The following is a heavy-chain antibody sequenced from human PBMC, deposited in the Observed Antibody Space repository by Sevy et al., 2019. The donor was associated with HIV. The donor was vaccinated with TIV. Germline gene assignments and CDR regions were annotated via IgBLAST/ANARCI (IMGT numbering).Heavy chain of an antibody. D-gene: IGHD3-9*01. CDR2: IRYDGSIK. J-gene: IGHJ6*02. CDR1: GFTFSSYG. Sequence: GGSLRLSCVASGFTFSSYGMHWVRQAPGKGLEWVAFIRYDGSIKYYADSVKGRFTISRDNSKNTLYLQMNSLRAEDTAVYYCAKDEYYDILTGYYNPHYYGMDVWGQGTTVTVSS. CDR3: AKDEYYDILTGYYNPHYYGMDV. V-gene: IGHV3-30*02.